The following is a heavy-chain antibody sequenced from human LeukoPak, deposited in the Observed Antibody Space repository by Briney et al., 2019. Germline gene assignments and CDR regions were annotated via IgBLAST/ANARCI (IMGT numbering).Heavy chain of an antibody. J-gene: IGHJ5*01. Sequence: GGSLRLSCAASGFRFSDYYMTWIRHAPGKGLEWISYISSPGSTIFYADSVKGRFTIFRDNAKNSLYLQMNTLRVEDTAVYYCARGGFGYGWWFDSWGQGTLVTVSS. CDR2: ISSPGSTI. D-gene: IGHD3-10*01. CDR3: ARGGFGYGWWFDS. CDR1: GFRFSDYY. V-gene: IGHV3-11*01.